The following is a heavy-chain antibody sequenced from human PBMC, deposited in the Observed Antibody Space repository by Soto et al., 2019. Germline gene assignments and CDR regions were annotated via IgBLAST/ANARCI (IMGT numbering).Heavy chain of an antibody. CDR2: IIPIFGTA. CDR1: GGTFSSYA. Sequence: SVKVSCKASGGTFSSYAISWVRQAPGQGLEWMGGIIPIFGTANYAQKFQGRVTITADESTSTAYMELSSLRSEDTAVYYCARGDGYCTNGVCYSYYYYYGMDVWGQGTTVTVSS. D-gene: IGHD2-8*01. J-gene: IGHJ6*02. V-gene: IGHV1-69*13. CDR3: ARGDGYCTNGVCYSYYYYYGMDV.